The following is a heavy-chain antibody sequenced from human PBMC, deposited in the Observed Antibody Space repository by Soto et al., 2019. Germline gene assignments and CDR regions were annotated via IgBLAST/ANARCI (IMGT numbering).Heavy chain of an antibody. V-gene: IGHV4-39*01. CDR2: IYYSGST. CDR1: GGSISSSSYY. J-gene: IGHJ6*02. CDR3: ASCDIGELYDYYYGMDV. D-gene: IGHD3-10*01. Sequence: SETLSLTCTVSGGSISSSSYYWGWIRQPPGKGLEWIGSIYYSGSTYYNPSLKSRVTISVDTSKNQFSLKLSSVTAADTAVYYCASCDIGELYDYYYGMDVWGQGTTVTVSS.